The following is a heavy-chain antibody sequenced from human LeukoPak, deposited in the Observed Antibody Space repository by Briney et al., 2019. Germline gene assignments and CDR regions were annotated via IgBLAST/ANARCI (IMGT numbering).Heavy chain of an antibody. Sequence: ASVKVSCKASGYTFTSYFMHWVRQAPGQGLEWLGVINPGSGSTTYAQKFQGRVTMTTDTSTSTVYMALSSLRSEDTAVYYCARVADSGNYFQYFQHWGQGTLVTVSS. CDR1: GYTFTSYF. CDR2: INPGSGST. V-gene: IGHV1-46*01. CDR3: ARVADSGNYFQYFQH. J-gene: IGHJ1*01. D-gene: IGHD1-26*01.